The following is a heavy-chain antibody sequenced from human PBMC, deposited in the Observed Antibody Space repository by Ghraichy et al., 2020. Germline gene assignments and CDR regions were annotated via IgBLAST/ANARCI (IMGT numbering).Heavy chain of an antibody. CDR3: AGGARRGN. Sequence: SETLSLTCAVYSGSFTAYYWSWIRQPPGKGLEWIGGINHGGSTNYNPSLKSRVTISVDASRNQISLILASVTAADTAVYYCAGGARRGNWGQGTQVTVSS. CDR1: SGSFTAYY. J-gene: IGHJ4*02. V-gene: IGHV4-34*01. CDR2: INHGGST. D-gene: IGHD6-25*01.